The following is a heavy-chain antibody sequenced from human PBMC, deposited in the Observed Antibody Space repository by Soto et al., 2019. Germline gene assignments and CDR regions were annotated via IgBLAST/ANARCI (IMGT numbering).Heavy chain of an antibody. Sequence: SETLYLTCTFSIGSIRSGRSYCGWIRQPPGKGRVWIAIIYYGGSTYYNPSLQSRVTISVDTSKNQFSLKLSSVTAADTAVYYCARHNRDNDCGGDCYTDAFDIWGQGTMVT. CDR3: ARHNRDNDCGGDCYTDAFDI. V-gene: IGHV4-39*01. CDR2: IYYGGST. D-gene: IGHD2-21*02. J-gene: IGHJ3*02. CDR1: IGSIRSGRSY.